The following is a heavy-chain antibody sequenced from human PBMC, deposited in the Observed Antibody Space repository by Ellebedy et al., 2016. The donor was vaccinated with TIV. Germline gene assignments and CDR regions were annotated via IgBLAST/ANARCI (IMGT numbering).Heavy chain of an antibody. Sequence: PGGSLRPSCEAPGFTFSTYGMQWARKAPGKGLEWVEVLSSDGSNKYTADSVKGRFTISRDNSKNTLYLQMNSLRLDDTAVYYCAKTVTSSGYYTHLDSWGQGTLVTVSS. CDR2: LSSDGSNK. CDR3: AKTVTSSGYYTHLDS. D-gene: IGHD3-22*01. J-gene: IGHJ4*02. CDR1: GFTFSTYG. V-gene: IGHV3-30*18.